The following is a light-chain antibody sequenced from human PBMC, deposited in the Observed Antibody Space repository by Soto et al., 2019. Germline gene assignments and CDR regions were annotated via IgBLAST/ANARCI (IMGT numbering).Light chain of an antibody. Sequence: EIVLTQSPGTLSFSPGERATLSCRAIQGVSSNYLAWYQQKPGQAPRLLIYAASSRATGIPDRFSGSGSGTDSTLSISRLEPGDFAVYYCQQYLGSPAITFGQGTRLEIK. J-gene: IGKJ5*01. CDR2: AAS. V-gene: IGKV3-20*01. CDR3: QQYLGSPAIT. CDR1: QGVSSNY.